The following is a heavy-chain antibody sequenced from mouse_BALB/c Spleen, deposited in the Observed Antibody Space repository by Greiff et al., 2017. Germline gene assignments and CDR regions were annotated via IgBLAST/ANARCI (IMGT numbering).Heavy chain of an antibody. J-gene: IGHJ1*01. D-gene: IGHD2-4*01. CDR1: GFSLTGYG. Sequence: QVQLKESGPGLVAPSQSLSITCTVSGFSLTGYGVNWVRQPPGKGLEWLGMIWGDGSTDYNSALKSRLSISKDNSKSQVFLKMNSLQTDDTARYYCARGEYDYDWYFEVWGAGTTVTVSS. CDR2: IWGDGST. CDR3: ARGEYDYDWYFEV. V-gene: IGHV2-6-7*01.